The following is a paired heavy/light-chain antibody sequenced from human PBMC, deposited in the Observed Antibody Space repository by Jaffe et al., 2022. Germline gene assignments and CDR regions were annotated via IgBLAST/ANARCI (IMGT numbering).Heavy chain of an antibody. Sequence: EVQLVESGGGLVQPGGSLRLSCAASRFTFSSYEMNWVRQAPGKGLEWISYISSSGTTIYYADSVKGRFTISRDNAKNSLYLQMNSLRGEDTAVYYCATYGFQYGINGEPFDIWGQGTMVTVS. V-gene: IGHV3-48*03. J-gene: IGHJ3*02. CDR1: RFTFSSYE. D-gene: IGHD4-17*01. CDR3: ATYGFQYGINGEPFDI. CDR2: ISSSGTTI.
Light chain of an antibody. Sequence: QSALTQPPSASGSPGQSVTISCTGTSSDVGRYDYVSWYQQHPGKAPKLMIYEVNKRPSGVPDRFSASKSGNTASLTVSGLQAEDEADYYCSSYAASGTKVFGTGTKVTVL. CDR1: SSDVGRYDY. J-gene: IGLJ1*01. CDR3: SSYAASGTKV. V-gene: IGLV2-8*01. CDR2: EVN.